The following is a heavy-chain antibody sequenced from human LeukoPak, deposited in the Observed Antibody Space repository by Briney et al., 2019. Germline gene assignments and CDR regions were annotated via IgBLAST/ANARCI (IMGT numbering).Heavy chain of an antibody. CDR2: IYYSGST. V-gene: IGHV4-59*08. CDR1: GGSISCYY. J-gene: IGHJ4*02. CDR3: ARVGRDGYNYGLLDY. D-gene: IGHD5-12*01. Sequence: SETLSLTCAVYGGSISCYYWSWIRQPPGKGLEWIGYIYYSGSTNYNPSLKSRVTISVDTSKNQFSLKLSSVTAADTAVYYCARVGRDGYNYGLLDYWGQGTLVTVSS.